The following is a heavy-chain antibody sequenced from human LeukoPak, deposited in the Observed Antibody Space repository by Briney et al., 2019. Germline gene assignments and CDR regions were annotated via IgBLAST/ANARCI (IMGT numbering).Heavy chain of an antibody. CDR2: INHSGST. CDR1: GGSFSGYY. Sequence: SXTLSXXCAVYGGSFSGYYWSWIRQPPGKGLEWIGEINHSGSTNYNPSLKSRVTISVDTSKNQFSLTRRYVAAADTAGYYFAGXPXXYDFWSGYSFDYWGQGTLVTVSS. J-gene: IGHJ4*02. CDR3: AGXPXXYDFWSGYSFDY. D-gene: IGHD3-3*01. V-gene: IGHV4-34*01.